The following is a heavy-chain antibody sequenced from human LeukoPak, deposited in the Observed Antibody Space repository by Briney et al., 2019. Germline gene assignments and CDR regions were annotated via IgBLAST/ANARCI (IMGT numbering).Heavy chain of an antibody. CDR3: ARLRLLYYYGSGTIDDAFDI. CDR1: GGSISSYY. Sequence: SETLSLTCTVSGGSISSYYWSWIRQPPGKGLEWIGYIYYSGSTNYNPSPKSRVTISVDTSKNQFSLKLSSVTAADTAVYYCARLRLLYYYGSGTIDDAFDIWGQGTMVTVSS. D-gene: IGHD3-10*01. V-gene: IGHV4-59*08. CDR2: IYYSGST. J-gene: IGHJ3*02.